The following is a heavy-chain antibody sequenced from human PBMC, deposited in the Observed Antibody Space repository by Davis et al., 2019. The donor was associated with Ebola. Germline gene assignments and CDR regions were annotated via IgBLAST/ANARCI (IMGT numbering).Heavy chain of an antibody. J-gene: IGHJ4*02. Sequence: SETLSLTCSVSGGSVGSDYWSWIRQPPGKGLEWIGYIYYSGSTNYNPSLKSRVTISVDTSKNQFSLKLSSVTAADTAVYYCARGRPFFWGQGTLVTVSS. D-gene: IGHD2/OR15-2a*01. CDR2: IYYSGST. V-gene: IGHV4-59*02. CDR3: ARGRPFF. CDR1: GGSVGSDY.